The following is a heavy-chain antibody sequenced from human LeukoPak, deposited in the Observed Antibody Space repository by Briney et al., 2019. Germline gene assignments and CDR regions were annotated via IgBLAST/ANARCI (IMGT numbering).Heavy chain of an antibody. CDR1: GYTFTSYD. D-gene: IGHD1-20*01. CDR3: AKGRITGTRNFDY. Sequence: ASVKVSCKASGYTFTSYDINWVRQATGQGLEWMGWMNPNSGNTGYAQKFQGRVTMTRNTSISTAYMELNSLRAEDTAVYYCAKGRITGTRNFDYWGQGTLVTVSS. J-gene: IGHJ4*02. V-gene: IGHV1-8*01. CDR2: MNPNSGNT.